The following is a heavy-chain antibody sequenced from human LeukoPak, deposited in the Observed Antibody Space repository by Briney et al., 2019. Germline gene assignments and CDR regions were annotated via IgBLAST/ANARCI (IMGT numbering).Heavy chain of an antibody. CDR3: ARGYSSSNWFDP. J-gene: IGHJ5*02. V-gene: IGHV1-18*01. Sequence: ASVKVSCKASGYTFTSYGINWMRQAPGQGLEWMGWISSYNGNTNYAQKLQGRVTMTTDTSTSTAYMELRSLRSDDTAVYYCARGYSSSNWFDPWGQGTLVTVSS. CDR1: GYTFTSYG. CDR2: ISSYNGNT. D-gene: IGHD6-6*01.